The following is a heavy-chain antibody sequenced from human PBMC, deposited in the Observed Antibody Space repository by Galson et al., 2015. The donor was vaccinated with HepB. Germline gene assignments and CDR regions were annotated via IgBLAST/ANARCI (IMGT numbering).Heavy chain of an antibody. CDR2: INTYNGKT. V-gene: IGHV1-18*04. D-gene: IGHD3-16*01. CDR3: AREGFRGLMMFDH. Sequence: SVKVSCKASGYTFTSSVINWVRQAPGQGLEWVGCINTYNGKTNYAQKIQGRITMTTDTSTNTAYMELRSLRSEDTAVYYCAREGFRGLMMFDHWGQETLVTVSS. J-gene: IGHJ4*02. CDR1: GYTFTSSV.